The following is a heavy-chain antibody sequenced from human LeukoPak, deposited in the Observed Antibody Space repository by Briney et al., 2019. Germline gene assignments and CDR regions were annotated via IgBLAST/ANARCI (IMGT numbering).Heavy chain of an antibody. J-gene: IGHJ4*02. CDR2: IYDRGST. Sequence: SETLSLTCTVSGGSISSYYWTWVRQPAGKGLEWIGRIYDRGSTNYNPSLKSRVTMSVDTSKNQFSLKLSSVTAADTAVYYCARENSECYREFDYCGEGTLVTVSS. D-gene: IGHD1-26*01. CDR1: GGSISSYY. V-gene: IGHV4-4*07. CDR3: ARENSECYREFDY.